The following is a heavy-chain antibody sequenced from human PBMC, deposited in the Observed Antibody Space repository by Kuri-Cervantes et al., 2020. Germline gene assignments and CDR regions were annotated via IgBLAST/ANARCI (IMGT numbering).Heavy chain of an antibody. J-gene: IGHJ5*02. CDR2: INHSGST. Sequence: SQTLSLTCAVYGGSLSDYYWSWIRQPPGKGLEWIGEINHSGSTNYNPSLKSRVTISVDTSKNQFSLKLNSVTAADTAVYYCARLGGMTGYSWFDPWGQGTLVTVSS. D-gene: IGHD3-16*01. CDR3: ARLGGMTGYSWFDP. V-gene: IGHV4-34*01. CDR1: GGSLSDYY.